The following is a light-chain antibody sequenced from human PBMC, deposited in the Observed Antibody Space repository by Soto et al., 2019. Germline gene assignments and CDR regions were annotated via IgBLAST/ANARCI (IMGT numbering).Light chain of an antibody. CDR3: QQTYTAVS. J-gene: IGKJ3*01. CDR2: GAF. V-gene: IGKV1-39*01. Sequence: DIQMTQSPSSLSASVGDRVTITCRAGQFISKYLNWYQQKPGKAPKLLIFGAFNLEGGVPSRFSGSGPGTEFTLTISGLLPDDFATYICQQTYTAVSFGPGTTVEI. CDR1: QFISKY.